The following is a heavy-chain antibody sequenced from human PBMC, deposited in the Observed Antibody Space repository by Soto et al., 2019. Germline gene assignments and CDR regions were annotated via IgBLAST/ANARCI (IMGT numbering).Heavy chain of an antibody. CDR2: ISSNGGRT. J-gene: IGHJ1*01. D-gene: IGHD1-7*01. Sequence: EVQVLESGGGLVQPGGSLRLSCAASGFTFSVYAMSWVRQAPGKGLEWVSAISSNGGRTFYADSLRGRFTISRDNSKSALYLQMNNLRAEDTAIYYCAKYSELPYEAYLPQWGQGTLVTVSS. V-gene: IGHV3-23*01. CDR1: GFTFSVYA. CDR3: AKYSELPYEAYLPQ.